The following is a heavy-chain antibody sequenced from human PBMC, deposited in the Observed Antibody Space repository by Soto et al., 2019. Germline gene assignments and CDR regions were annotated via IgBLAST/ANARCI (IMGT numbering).Heavy chain of an antibody. CDR1: GFTFSDYY. V-gene: IGHV3-11*05. CDR3: ARGVRYYSSEKAANFDD. Sequence: PGGSLRLSCAASGFTFSDYYMSWIRQAPGKGLECVAYISVSSTYANYADSVEGRFTISSDNAKNSLFLQMNSLRAEDTAVYYCARGVRYYSSEKAANFDDWGQGSLVTVSS. D-gene: IGHD3-10*01. J-gene: IGHJ4*02. CDR2: ISVSSTYA.